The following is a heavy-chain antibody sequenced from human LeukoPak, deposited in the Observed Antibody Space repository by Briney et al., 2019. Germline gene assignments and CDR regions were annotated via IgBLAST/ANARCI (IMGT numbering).Heavy chain of an antibody. CDR1: GFTFDDYA. Sequence: GGSLRLSCAASGFTFDDYAMHWVRQAPGKGLEWVSAISGSGGSTYYADSVRGRFTISRDNSKNTLYLQMNSLRAEDTAVYYCAKANSGYSYGDWGQGTLVTVSS. CDR2: ISGSGGST. V-gene: IGHV3-23*01. CDR3: AKANSGYSYGD. J-gene: IGHJ4*02. D-gene: IGHD5-18*01.